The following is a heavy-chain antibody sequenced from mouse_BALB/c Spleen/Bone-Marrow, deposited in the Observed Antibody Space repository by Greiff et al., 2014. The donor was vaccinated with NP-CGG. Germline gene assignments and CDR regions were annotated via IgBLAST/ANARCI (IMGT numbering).Heavy chain of an antibody. J-gene: IGHJ3*01. D-gene: IGHD2-3*01. CDR2: ISSGGSYT. CDR1: GFTFSSYA. Sequence: EVQLVESGGGLVKPGGSLKLSCAASGFTFSSYAMSWVRQSPEKRLEWVAEISSGGSYTYYSDTVTGRFTISRDNAKKTLYLEMSSLRSEDTAMYYCARVGGGYFSCFAYWGQGTLVTVSA. CDR3: ARVGGGYFSCFAY. V-gene: IGHV5-9-4*01.